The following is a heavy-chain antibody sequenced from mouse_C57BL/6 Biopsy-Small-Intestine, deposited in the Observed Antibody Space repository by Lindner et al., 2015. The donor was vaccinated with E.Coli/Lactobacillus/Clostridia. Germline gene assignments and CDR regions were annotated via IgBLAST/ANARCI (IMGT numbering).Heavy chain of an antibody. CDR2: IYYSGTI. V-gene: IGHV3-5*01. CDR3: ARYDGYYFDY. J-gene: IGHJ2*01. Sequence: VQLQESGPGLVKPSQTVFLTCTVTGISITTGNYRWSWIRQFQETTGVIGYIYYSGTITYNPSLTSRTTITRDTPKNQFFLEMNSLTAEDTATYYCARYDGYYFDYWGQGTTLTVSS. D-gene: IGHD2-3*01. CDR1: GISITTGNYR.